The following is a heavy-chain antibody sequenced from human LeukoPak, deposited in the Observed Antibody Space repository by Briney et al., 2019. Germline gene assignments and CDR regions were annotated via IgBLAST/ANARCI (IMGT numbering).Heavy chain of an antibody. Sequence: GGSLRLSCAASGFTFSNYWMHWVRQAPGKGLVWVSRINSDGSSTNYADSVKGRFTISRDNAKNTLYLQMNSLRAEDTAVYYCAANSFWSGYYWGQGTLVTVSS. CDR1: GFTFSNYW. CDR2: INSDGSST. V-gene: IGHV3-74*01. D-gene: IGHD3-3*01. J-gene: IGHJ4*02. CDR3: AANSFWSGYY.